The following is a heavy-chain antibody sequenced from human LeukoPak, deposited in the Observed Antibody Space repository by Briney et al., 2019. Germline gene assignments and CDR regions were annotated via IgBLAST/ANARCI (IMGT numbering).Heavy chain of an antibody. V-gene: IGHV4-59*01. D-gene: IGHD6-13*01. J-gene: IGHJ4*02. CDR2: IYYSGTT. Sequence: SETLSLTGTVSGGSISSYYWSWIRQPPGKGLEWIGYIYYSGTTNYNPSLKSRVTISVDTSNNQFSLQLSSVTAADTGVYYCARGVFIASAQYGYWGQGTLVTVSS. CDR1: GGSISSYY. CDR3: ARGVFIASAQYGY.